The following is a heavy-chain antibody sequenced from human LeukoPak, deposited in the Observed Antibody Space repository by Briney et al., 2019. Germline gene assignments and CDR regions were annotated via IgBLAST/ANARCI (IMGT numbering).Heavy chain of an antibody. Sequence: GGSLRLSCADSGFTFSSHWMHWVRQAPGKGLVWVSRIKYDASSTSYADSVKGRFTISRDNAKNTLCLQMNSLRAEDTAVYYCARGATYAYYQDYWGQGTLVTVSS. J-gene: IGHJ4*02. D-gene: IGHD4-17*01. CDR1: GFTFSSHW. V-gene: IGHV3-74*01. CDR3: ARGATYAYYQDY. CDR2: IKYDASST.